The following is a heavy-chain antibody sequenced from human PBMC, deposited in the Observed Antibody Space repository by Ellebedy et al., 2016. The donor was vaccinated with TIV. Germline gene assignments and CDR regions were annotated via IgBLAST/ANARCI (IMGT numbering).Heavy chain of an antibody. J-gene: IGHJ6*03. CDR1: GGSISSYY. V-gene: IGHV4-59*01. CDR2: VYYTGST. Sequence: SETLSLTXSVSGGSISSYYWSWIRQPPGKGLEWIGYVYYTGSTSYNPSLKSRVTISVDTSKNQFSLKLNSVTAADTAVYYCARASKTGYYYYYMDVWGKGTTVTVSS. D-gene: IGHD2/OR15-2a*01. CDR3: ARASKTGYYYYYMDV.